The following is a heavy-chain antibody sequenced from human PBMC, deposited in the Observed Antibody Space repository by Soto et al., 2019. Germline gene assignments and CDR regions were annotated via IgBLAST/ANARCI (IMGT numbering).Heavy chain of an antibody. Sequence: EVQLLESGGDLVQPGGSLRLSCAASGFTFSSYAMTWVRQAPGKGLEWVSGISGSGGGTYYADSVQGRFTISRDNSKNTLYLQMNSLRAEDTAVYYCAKDGHRSGWYYFDYWGQGTLVTVSS. J-gene: IGHJ4*02. CDR3: AKDGHRSGWYYFDY. CDR2: ISGSGGGT. CDR1: GFTFSSYA. D-gene: IGHD6-19*01. V-gene: IGHV3-23*01.